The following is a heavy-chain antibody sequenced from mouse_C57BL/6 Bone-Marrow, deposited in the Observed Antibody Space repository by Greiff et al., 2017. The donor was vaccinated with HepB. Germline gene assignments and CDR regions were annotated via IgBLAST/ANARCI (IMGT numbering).Heavy chain of an antibody. CDR1: GYSITSGYY. J-gene: IGHJ4*01. Sequence: EVQLQESGPGLVKPSQSLSLTCSVTGYSITSGYYWNWIRQFPGNKLEWMGYISYDGSNNYNPSLKNRISITRDTSKNQFFLKLNSVTTEDTATYYCARDPTVVARDYAMDYWGQGTSVTVSS. D-gene: IGHD1-1*01. V-gene: IGHV3-6*01. CDR3: ARDPTVVARDYAMDY. CDR2: ISYDGSN.